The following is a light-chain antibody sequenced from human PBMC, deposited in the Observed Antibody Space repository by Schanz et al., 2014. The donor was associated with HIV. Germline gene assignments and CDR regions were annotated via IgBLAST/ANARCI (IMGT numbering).Light chain of an antibody. Sequence: QSVLTQPPSASGAPGQRVTISCSGSNSNIGINAVNWYQQLPGAAPKLLIYGDNLRPAGVPDRFSGSKSDSSASLAISGLQSEDEADYYCAAWDDSLNVWLFGGGTKLTVL. CDR1: NSNIGINA. V-gene: IGLV1-44*01. J-gene: IGLJ3*02. CDR3: AAWDDSLNVWL. CDR2: GDN.